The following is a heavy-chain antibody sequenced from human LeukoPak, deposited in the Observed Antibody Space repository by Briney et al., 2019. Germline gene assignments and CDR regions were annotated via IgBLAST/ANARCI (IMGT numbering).Heavy chain of an antibody. CDR3: AREEGGYFDY. CDR2: INWNGGST. D-gene: IGHD3-16*01. CDR1: GFSFDDYD. V-gene: IGHV3-20*04. J-gene: IGHJ4*02. Sequence: PGGSLRLSCAASGFSFDDYDMSWVRQAPGKGLEWVSGINWNGGSTGYADSVKGRFPISRDNAKNSLYLQMSSLRAEDTALYYCAREEGGYFDYWGQGTLVTVSS.